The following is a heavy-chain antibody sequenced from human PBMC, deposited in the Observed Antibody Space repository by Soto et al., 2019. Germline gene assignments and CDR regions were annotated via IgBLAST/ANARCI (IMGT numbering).Heavy chain of an antibody. V-gene: IGHV3-30*18. CDR1: GFTFSSYG. Sequence: QVQLVESGGGVVQPGRSLRLSCAASGFTFSSYGMHWVRQAPGKGLEWVAVISYDGSNKYYADSVKGRFTISRDNSKNXXYLQMNSLRAEDTAVYYCAKEGLLWFGELSGGMDVWGQGTTVTVSS. D-gene: IGHD3-10*01. J-gene: IGHJ6*02. CDR2: ISYDGSNK. CDR3: AKEGLLWFGELSGGMDV.